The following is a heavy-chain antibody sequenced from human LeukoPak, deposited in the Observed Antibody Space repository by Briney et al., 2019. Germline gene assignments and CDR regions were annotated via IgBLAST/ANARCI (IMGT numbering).Heavy chain of an antibody. V-gene: IGHV3-30*04. D-gene: IGHD5-24*01. CDR2: ISYDGSNK. CDR3: ARAEMATGTGTTFDY. CDR1: GFTFSSYA. Sequence: GGSLRLSCAASGFTFSSYAMHWVRQAPGKGLEWVAVISYDGSNKYYVDSVKGRFTISRDNSKNTLYLQMNSLRAEDTAVYYCARAEMATGTGTTFDYWGQGTLVTVSS. J-gene: IGHJ4*02.